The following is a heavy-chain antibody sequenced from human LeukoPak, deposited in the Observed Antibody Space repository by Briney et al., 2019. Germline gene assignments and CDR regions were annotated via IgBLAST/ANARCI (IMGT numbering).Heavy chain of an antibody. CDR2: ISGSGGST. J-gene: IGHJ4*02. Sequence: PGGSLRLSCAASGFTFSSYAMSWVRQAPGKGLEWVSAISGSGGSTYYADSVKGRFTISRDNSKNTLYLQMNSLRAEDTAVYYCAKGGGDFWSGYPGVYFDYWGQGTLVTVSS. D-gene: IGHD3-3*01. CDR3: AKGGGDFWSGYPGVYFDY. V-gene: IGHV3-23*01. CDR1: GFTFSSYA.